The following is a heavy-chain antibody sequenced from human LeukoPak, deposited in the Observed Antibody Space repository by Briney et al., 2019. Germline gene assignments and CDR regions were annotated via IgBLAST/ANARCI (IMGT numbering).Heavy chain of an antibody. Sequence: PSETLSLTCTVSGGSISSYYWSWIRQPPGKGLEWIGYIYYSGSTNYNPSLKSRVTISVDTSKNQFSLKLSSVTAADTAAYYCARVRVYDGSGYYNYYYYMDVWGKGTTVTVSS. CDR3: ARVRVYDGSGYYNYYYYMDV. V-gene: IGHV4-59*01. D-gene: IGHD3-22*01. CDR2: IYYSGST. CDR1: GGSISSYY. J-gene: IGHJ6*03.